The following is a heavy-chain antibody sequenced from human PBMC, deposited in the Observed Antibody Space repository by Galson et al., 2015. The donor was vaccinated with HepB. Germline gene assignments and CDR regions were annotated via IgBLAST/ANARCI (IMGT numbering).Heavy chain of an antibody. CDR1: GYSFTSYW. Sequence: QSGAEVKKPGESLRISCKGSGYSFTSYWISWVRQMPGKGLEWMGRIDPSDSYTNYSPSFQGHVTISADKSISTAYLQWSSLKASDTAMYYCACHYYDSSGYYSGAFDIWGQGTMVTVSS. J-gene: IGHJ3*02. V-gene: IGHV5-10-1*01. CDR2: IDPSDSYT. D-gene: IGHD3-22*01. CDR3: ACHYYDSSGYYSGAFDI.